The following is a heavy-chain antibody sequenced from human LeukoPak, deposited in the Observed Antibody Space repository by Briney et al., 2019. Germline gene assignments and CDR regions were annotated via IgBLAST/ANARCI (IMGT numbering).Heavy chain of an antibody. CDR3: AKWFGWD. J-gene: IGHJ3*01. CDR2: IYTSGST. V-gene: IGHV4-4*07. D-gene: IGHD3-10*01. CDR1: GASIGDYY. Sequence: KPSETLSLICTVSGASIGDYYWSWIRQTAGKGLEWIGRIYTSGSTNYNPSLKSRVTMSVDTSRNQFSLKLTSVTAADTAVYYCAKWFGWDWGQGTLVTVSS.